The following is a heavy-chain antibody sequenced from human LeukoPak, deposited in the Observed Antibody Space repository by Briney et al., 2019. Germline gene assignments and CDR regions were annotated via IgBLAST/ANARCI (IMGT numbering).Heavy chain of an antibody. CDR2: ISSSSSYI. CDR1: GFTFSNYN. D-gene: IGHD6-19*01. V-gene: IGHV3-21*01. J-gene: IGHJ6*02. CDR3: ARLKVAVTGTGHYYYYGMDV. Sequence: GGSLRLSCAASGFTFSNYNMNWVRQAPGKGLEWVSSISSSSSYIYYAGSVKGRFTISRDNARDSLYLQMNSLRAEDTAVYCCARLKVAVTGTGHYYYYGMDVWGQGTTVTVSS.